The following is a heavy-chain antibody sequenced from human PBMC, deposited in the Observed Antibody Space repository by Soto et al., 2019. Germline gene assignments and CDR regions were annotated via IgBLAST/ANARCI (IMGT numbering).Heavy chain of an antibody. CDR2: ISSTTNYI. Sequence: GGSLRLSCAASGFTFSRYSMNWVRQAPGKGLEWVSSISSTTNYIYYADSMKGRFTVSRDNAKNSVYLDMNSLSAEDTAVYYCARSSGWYAPFDYWGQGTLVTVSS. J-gene: IGHJ4*02. CDR1: GFTFSRYS. V-gene: IGHV3-21*01. CDR3: ARSSGWYAPFDY. D-gene: IGHD6-19*01.